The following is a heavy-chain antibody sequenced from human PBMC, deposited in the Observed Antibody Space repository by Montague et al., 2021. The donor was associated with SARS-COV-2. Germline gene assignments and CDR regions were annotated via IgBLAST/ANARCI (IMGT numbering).Heavy chain of an antibody. CDR2: IYYSGXT. D-gene: IGHD2-15*01. Sequence: SETLSLTCTVSGGSISSSSYYWGWIRQPPGKGLEWIGSIYYSGXTXYXXXXKXRVTISVDTSKNQFSLKLSSVTAADTAVYYCARVISRQNNIVVVGPYYFDYWGQGTLVTVSS. V-gene: IGHV4-39*07. CDR3: ARVISRQNNIVVVGPYYFDY. J-gene: IGHJ4*02. CDR1: GGSISSSSYY.